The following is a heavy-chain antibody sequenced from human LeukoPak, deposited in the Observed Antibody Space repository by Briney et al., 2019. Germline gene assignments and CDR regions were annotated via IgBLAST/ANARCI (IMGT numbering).Heavy chain of an antibody. V-gene: IGHV3-66*01. J-gene: IGHJ6*02. D-gene: IGHD1-1*01. CDR2: IYSGGST. CDR1: GFXVSSIY. Sequence: PRGSPRLSRGASGFXVSSIYMSLGPQAPREGLGWFSVIYSGGSTYYADSVKGRFTIYRDNSKNTLYLQMNSLRAEDTAVYYCARDEVVATGTTGGYYYGMDVWGQGTTVTVSS. CDR3: ARDEVVATGTTGGYYYGMDV.